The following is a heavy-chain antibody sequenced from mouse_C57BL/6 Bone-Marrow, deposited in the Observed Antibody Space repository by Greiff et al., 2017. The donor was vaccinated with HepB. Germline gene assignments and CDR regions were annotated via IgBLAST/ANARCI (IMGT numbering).Heavy chain of an antibody. CDR3: VGHIDYDPAY. J-gene: IGHJ3*01. Sequence: EVQVVESGGGLVQPKGSLKLSCAASGFSFNTYAMNWVRQAPGKGLEWVARIRSKSNNYATYYADSVKDRFTISRDDSESMLYLQMNNLKTEDTAMYYCVGHIDYDPAYWGQGTLVTVSA. CDR1: GFSFNTYA. D-gene: IGHD2-4*01. CDR2: IRSKSNNYAT. V-gene: IGHV10-1*01.